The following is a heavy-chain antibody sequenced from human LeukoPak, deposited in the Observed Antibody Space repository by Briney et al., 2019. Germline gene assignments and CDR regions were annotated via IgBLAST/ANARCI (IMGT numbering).Heavy chain of an antibody. J-gene: IGHJ4*02. Sequence: PSETLSLTCTVSGGSISSSSYYWGWIRQPPGKGLEWIGSIYYSGSTYYNPSLKSRVTISVDTSKNQFSLKLSSVTAADTAVYYCARDFYYYYFDYWGQGTLVTVSS. V-gene: IGHV4-39*07. CDR3: ARDFYYYYFDY. CDR2: IYYSGST. D-gene: IGHD3-22*01. CDR1: GGSISSSSYY.